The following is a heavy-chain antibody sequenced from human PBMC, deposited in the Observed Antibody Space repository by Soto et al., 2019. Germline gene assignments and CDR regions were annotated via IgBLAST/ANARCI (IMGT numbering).Heavy chain of an antibody. CDR3: AKDTYYDFWSGYYYHYGMDV. CDR1: GFTFSTYG. J-gene: IGHJ6*01. Sequence: GWSLRLSCAASGFTFSTYGMHLVRQAPGKGLEWVAFISYDGSNKYYADSVKGRFTISRDNSKNTLYLQMNSLRAEDTAVFYCAKDTYYDFWSGYYYHYGMDVSGQGTTVTVS. V-gene: IGHV3-30*18. CDR2: ISYDGSNK. D-gene: IGHD3-3*01.